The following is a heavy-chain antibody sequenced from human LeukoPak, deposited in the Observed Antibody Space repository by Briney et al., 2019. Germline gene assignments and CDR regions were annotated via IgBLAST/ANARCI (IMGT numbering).Heavy chain of an antibody. CDR2: IYSGGST. Sequence: GGSLRLSCAASGFTVSSNHMSWVRQAPGKGLEWVSVIYSGGSTNYADSVKGRFSISRDNSKNTLYLQMNSLRAEETAVYYCARGRRDFDYWGQGTLVTVSS. CDR1: GFTVSSNH. J-gene: IGHJ4*02. CDR3: ARGRRDFDY. V-gene: IGHV3-66*01.